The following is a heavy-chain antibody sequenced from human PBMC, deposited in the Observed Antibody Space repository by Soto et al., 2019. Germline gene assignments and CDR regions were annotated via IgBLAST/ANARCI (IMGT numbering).Heavy chain of an antibody. D-gene: IGHD4-17*01. V-gene: IGHV1-2*02. CDR3: AKILSTVTTYYYGMDV. CDR2: INPKSGAT. CDR1: GDRFTGYG. Sequence: GAAVKVSCKASGDRFTGYGLHWVRQAPGQGLQWMGWINPKSGATDYAQKFQGRFTISRDNSKNTVDLQMNSLRAEDTAVYYCAKILSTVTTYYYGMDVWGQGTTVTVSS. J-gene: IGHJ6*02.